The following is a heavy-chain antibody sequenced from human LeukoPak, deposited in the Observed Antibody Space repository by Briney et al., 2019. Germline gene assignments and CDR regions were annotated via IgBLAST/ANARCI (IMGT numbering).Heavy chain of an antibody. D-gene: IGHD5/OR15-5a*01. CDR1: GFSFSNFG. Sequence: GGSLRLSCATSGFSFSNFGMHWVRQAPGKGLEWVAIIWNDASNKYYADSVKGRFTISRDNAKNSLYLQMNSLRAEDTAVYYCAPLYDHADYWGQGTLVTVSS. CDR3: APLYDHADY. CDR2: IWNDASNK. V-gene: IGHV3-33*03. J-gene: IGHJ4*02.